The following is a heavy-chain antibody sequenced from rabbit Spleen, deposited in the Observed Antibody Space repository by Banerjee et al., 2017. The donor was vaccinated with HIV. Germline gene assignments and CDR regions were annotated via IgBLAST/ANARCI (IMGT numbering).Heavy chain of an antibody. Sequence: QEQLVESGGGLVQPGTSLTLTCTVSGFSLSSSYDMCWVRQAPGKGLEWVGCIYSGNDKTYYASWAKGRFTISKTSSTTVTLQMTSLTAADTATYFCTRGPSDVSDNDAGAFDFKLWGPGTLVTVS. D-gene: IGHD4-2*01. CDR2: IYSGNDKT. J-gene: IGHJ4*01. CDR3: TRGPSDVSDNDAGAFDFKL. CDR1: GFSLSSSYD. V-gene: IGHV1S45*01.